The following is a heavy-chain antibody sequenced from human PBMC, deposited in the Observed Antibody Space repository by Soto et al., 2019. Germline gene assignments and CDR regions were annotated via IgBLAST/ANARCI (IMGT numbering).Heavy chain of an antibody. CDR2: SIPIPGTA. Sequence: QVQLVQSGAEVKKPGSSVKVSCKASGGTFGSYAISWVRQAPGQGLEWMGGSIPIPGTANYAQKFQGRVTIAADESKSTAYMELSSMSSEAADVYYCESSQGISSSVETYYDYYDGMDVGGQGTTFTVSS. CDR1: GGTFGSYA. CDR3: ESSQGISSSVETYYDYYDGMDV. J-gene: IGHJ6*02. D-gene: IGHD2-2*01. V-gene: IGHV1-69*01.